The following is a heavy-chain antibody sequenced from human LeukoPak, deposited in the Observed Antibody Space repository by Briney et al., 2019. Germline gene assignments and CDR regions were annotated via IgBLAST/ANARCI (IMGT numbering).Heavy chain of an antibody. CDR2: IYPGDSNT. D-gene: IGHD6-13*01. J-gene: IGHJ4*02. CDR1: GYSFTNYW. CDR3: ARLAVSSIWSVYFDY. V-gene: IGHV5-51*01. Sequence: PGESLRISCKGSGYSFTNYWIGWVRQMPGKGLEWMGIIYPGDSNTRYSPSFPGQVTISADKSISTAYLQWCSLKASDTAIYYCARLAVSSIWSVYFDYWGQGTLVTVSS.